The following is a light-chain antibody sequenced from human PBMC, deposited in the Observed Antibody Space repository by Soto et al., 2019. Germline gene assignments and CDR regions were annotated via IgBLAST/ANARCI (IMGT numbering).Light chain of an antibody. CDR2: DVS. CDR1: QSLGTW. J-gene: IGKJ4*01. CDR3: QQYFSYPLT. V-gene: IGKV1-5*01. Sequence: DNQMTQSPSTLSASVGDRVIITCRASQSLGTWLAWYQQKPGTAPVLLIYDVSRLESGVPSRFSGRGSGTEFTLTISSLQPDDFATYYCQQYFSYPLTFGGGTKVDIK.